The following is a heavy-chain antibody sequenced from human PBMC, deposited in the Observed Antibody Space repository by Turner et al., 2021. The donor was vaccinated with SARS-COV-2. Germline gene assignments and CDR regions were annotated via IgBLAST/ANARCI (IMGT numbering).Heavy chain of an antibody. CDR3: ASLGVGASTRDFDY. J-gene: IGHJ4*02. CDR2: VYYTEIT. CDR1: GDSISSGSYY. Sequence: QLQLQESGPGLVKPSETLSFTCIVPGDSISSGSYYWAWMRQPPGKGLEWIGSVYYTEITYYAPYLRSRVTISLDTYRNQVSLKLGSVTGADTAVYYCASLGVGASTRDFDYWGQGAMVTV. D-gene: IGHD1-26*01. V-gene: IGHV4-39*01.